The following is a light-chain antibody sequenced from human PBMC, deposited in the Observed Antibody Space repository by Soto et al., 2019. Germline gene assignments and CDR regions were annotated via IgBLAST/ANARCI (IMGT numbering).Light chain of an antibody. V-gene: IGLV2-14*01. Sequence: QSALTQPASVSGSPGQSITISCTGRSSDVGGYSYVSWYQQYPGKAPKLMIYEVINRPSGVSNRFSGSKSGNTASLTISGLQADDEADYYCSSYTNSDTWVFGGGTKLTVL. CDR1: SSDVGGYSY. J-gene: IGLJ3*02. CDR2: EVI. CDR3: SSYTNSDTWV.